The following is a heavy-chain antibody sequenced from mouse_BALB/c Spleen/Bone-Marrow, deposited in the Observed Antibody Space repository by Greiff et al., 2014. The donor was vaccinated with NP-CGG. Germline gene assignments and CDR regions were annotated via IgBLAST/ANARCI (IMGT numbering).Heavy chain of an antibody. CDR3: ARLAVWGAMDY. V-gene: IGHV4-2*02. D-gene: IGHD2-10*02. Sequence: EVQLVESGGGLVQPGGSLNLSCAASGFDFSRYWMSWARQAPGKGQEWIGEINPGSSTINYTPSLKDKFIISRDNAKNTLYLQMSKVGSEDTALYYCARLAVWGAMDYWGQGTSVTVSS. CDR1: GFDFSRYW. J-gene: IGHJ4*01. CDR2: INPGSSTI.